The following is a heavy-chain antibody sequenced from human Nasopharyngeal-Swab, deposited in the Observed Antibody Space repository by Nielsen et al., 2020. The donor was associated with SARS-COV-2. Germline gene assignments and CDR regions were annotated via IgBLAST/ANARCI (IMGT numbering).Heavy chain of an antibody. V-gene: IGHV3-48*04. CDR3: ASGAVTTEFDY. CDR2: ISSSSSTI. D-gene: IGHD4-11*01. CDR1: GFTFSSYS. Sequence: GSLRLSCAASGFTFSSYSMNWVRQAPGKGLEWVSYISSSSSTIYYADSVKGRFTISRDNAKNSLYLQMNSLRAEDTAVYYCASGAVTTEFDYWGQGTLVTVSS. J-gene: IGHJ4*02.